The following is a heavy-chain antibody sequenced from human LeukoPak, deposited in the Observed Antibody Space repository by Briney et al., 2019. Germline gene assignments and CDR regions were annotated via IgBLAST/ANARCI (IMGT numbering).Heavy chain of an antibody. J-gene: IGHJ4*02. D-gene: IGHD1-26*01. Sequence: ASVKVSCKASGYTFTNYALHWVRQAPGQRLEWMGWINAGNGNTKYSQKFQDRVTITRDTSASTAYMELSSLRSEDTAVYYCARGVGATTKLFDYWGQGTLVTVSS. CDR1: GYTFTNYA. CDR2: INAGNGNT. CDR3: ARGVGATTKLFDY. V-gene: IGHV1-3*01.